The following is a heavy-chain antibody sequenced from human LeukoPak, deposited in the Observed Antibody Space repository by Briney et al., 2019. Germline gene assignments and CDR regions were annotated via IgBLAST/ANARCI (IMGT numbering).Heavy chain of an antibody. CDR2: ISSSGSTI. V-gene: IGHV3-48*03. CDR1: GFTFSSYE. J-gene: IGHJ3*02. D-gene: IGHD2-21*01. Sequence: PGGSLRLSCAASGFTFSSYEMSWVRQAPGKGVEWVSYISSSGSTIYYADSVKGRFTISRDNAKNSLYLQMNNLRAEDTAMFYCATSMAQDVDAFHIWGQGTMVTVSS. CDR3: ATSMAQDVDAFHI.